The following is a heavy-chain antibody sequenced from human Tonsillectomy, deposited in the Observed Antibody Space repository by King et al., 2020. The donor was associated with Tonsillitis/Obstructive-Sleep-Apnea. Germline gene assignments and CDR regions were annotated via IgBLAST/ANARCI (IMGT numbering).Heavy chain of an antibody. CDR1: GFTFSSYA. D-gene: IGHD2-2*01. CDR2: ISGSGGST. Sequence: VQLVESGGGLVQPGGSLRLSCAASGFTFSSYAMSWVRQAPGKGLEWVSTISGSGGSTYYADSVKGRFTISRDNSKNTLYLQMNSLRAEDTALYYCANYCTATSCITNYWGQGTLVTVSS. CDR3: ANYCTATSCITNY. J-gene: IGHJ4*02. V-gene: IGHV3-23*04.